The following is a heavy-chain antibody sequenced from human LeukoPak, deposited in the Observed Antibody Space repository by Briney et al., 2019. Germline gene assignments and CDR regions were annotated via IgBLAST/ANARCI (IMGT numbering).Heavy chain of an antibody. V-gene: IGHV3-53*01. CDR1: GFTVSTNF. J-gene: IGHJ4*02. D-gene: IGHD1-26*01. Sequence: GGSLRLSCAASGFTVSTNFMSWVRQAPGKGLDYVSLIYSGGNTYYADSMKGRFTISRDNSKNTLYLQMNSLRAEDTAVYYCASGSPSDYWGQGTLVTVSS. CDR3: ASGSPSDY. CDR2: IYSGGNT.